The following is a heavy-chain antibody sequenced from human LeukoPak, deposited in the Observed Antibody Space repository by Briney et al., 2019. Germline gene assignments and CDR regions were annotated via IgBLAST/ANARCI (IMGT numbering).Heavy chain of an antibody. CDR2: ISAYNGNT. CDR1: GYTFTSYG. J-gene: IGHJ4*02. CDR3: AREASYYDSSGLYYFDY. Sequence: ASVKVSCKASGYTFTSYGISWVRQAPGQGLEWMGWISAYNGNTNYAQKLQGRVTMTTDTSASTAYMELRSLRSDDTAVHYCAREASYYDSSGLYYFDYWGQGTLVTVSS. V-gene: IGHV1-18*01. D-gene: IGHD3-22*01.